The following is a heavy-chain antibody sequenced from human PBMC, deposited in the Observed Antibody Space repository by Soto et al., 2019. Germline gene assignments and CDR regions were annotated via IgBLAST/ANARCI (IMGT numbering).Heavy chain of an antibody. CDR1: GDSIVNSGNY. CDR2: MDYSGDT. CDR3: ARRPPLYASESSRFDI. D-gene: IGHD3-10*01. J-gene: IGHJ4*02. Sequence: SQTLSLTCSVSGDSIVNSGNYFSGIRRRPWNGLEWIGTMDYSGDTSYNPSLRSRVTISADTSKNQFSLRLSSVSVADTAVYYCARRPPLYASESSRFDIWGQGALVTVSS. V-gene: IGHV4-39*01.